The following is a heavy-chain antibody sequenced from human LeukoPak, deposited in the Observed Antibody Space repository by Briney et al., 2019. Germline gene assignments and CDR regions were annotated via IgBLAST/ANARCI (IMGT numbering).Heavy chain of an antibody. CDR2: INSGGST. D-gene: IGHD6-13*01. CDR1: GFTFSTYA. Sequence: GRSLRLSCAASGFTFSTYAMSWVRQAPGKGLEWVSAINSGGSTYYADSLKGRFTISRDNSKNTLYLQMNSLRADDTAVYYCAKDWPSEWQQLPDYDAFDIWGQGTMVTVSS. V-gene: IGHV3-23*01. CDR3: AKDWPSEWQQLPDYDAFDI. J-gene: IGHJ3*02.